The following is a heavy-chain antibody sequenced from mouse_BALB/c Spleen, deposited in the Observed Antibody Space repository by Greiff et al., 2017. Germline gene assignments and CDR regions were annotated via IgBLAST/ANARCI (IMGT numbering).Heavy chain of an antibody. J-gene: IGHJ4*01. CDR3: ARSYGNYAMDY. CDR1: GYSFTSYW. CDR2: IDPSDSET. Sequence: QVQLKESGPQLVRPGASVKISCKASGYSFTSYWMHWVKQRPGQGLEWIGMIDPSDSETRLNQKFKDKATLTVDKSSSTAYMQLSSPTSEDSAVYYCARSYGNYAMDYWGQGTSVTVSS. V-gene: IGHV1S126*01. D-gene: IGHD2-1*01.